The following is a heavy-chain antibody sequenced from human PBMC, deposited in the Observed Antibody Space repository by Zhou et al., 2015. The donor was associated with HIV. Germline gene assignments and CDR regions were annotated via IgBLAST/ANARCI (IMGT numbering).Heavy chain of an antibody. CDR1: GGTFSSYA. D-gene: IGHD3-22*01. CDR2: IIPIFGTA. Sequence: QVQLVQSGAEVKKPGSSVKVSCKASGGTFSSYAISWVRQAPGQGLEWMGGIIPIFGTANYAQKFQGRVTITADESTSTAYMELSSLRSEDTAVYYCARTKDRYYYDSSALVGDAFDIWGQGTMVTVSS. J-gene: IGHJ3*02. V-gene: IGHV1-69*12. CDR3: ARTKDRYYYDSSALVGDAFDI.